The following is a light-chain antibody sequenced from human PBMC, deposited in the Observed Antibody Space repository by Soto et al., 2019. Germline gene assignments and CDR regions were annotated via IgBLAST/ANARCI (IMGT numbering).Light chain of an antibody. CDR3: QHHRRSPPSWT. CDR2: DAS. Sequence: EIVLTQSPGTLSLSPGERATLSCRASQSVSSNYLAWYQQKPGQPPRLLISDASSRATGIPDRFSGSGSGTDFTLPISGLEPEDFAVYYCQHHRRSPPSWTFGQGTKVEIK. J-gene: IGKJ1*01. V-gene: IGKV3-20*01. CDR1: QSVSSNY.